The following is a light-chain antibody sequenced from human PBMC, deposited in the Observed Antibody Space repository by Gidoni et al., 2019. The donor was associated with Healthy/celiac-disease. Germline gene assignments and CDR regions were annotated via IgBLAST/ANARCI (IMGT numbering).Light chain of an antibody. CDR3: QQYDNLPSYT. V-gene: IGKV1-33*01. J-gene: IGKJ2*01. Sequence: DIQMTLSPSSLSASVGDRVTITCQASQDSSNYLNWYQQKPGKAPKLLIYDASNLETGVPARFSGSGSGTDFTCTISSLQTEDIATYYCQQYDNLPSYTFGQGTKLEIK. CDR2: DAS. CDR1: QDSSNY.